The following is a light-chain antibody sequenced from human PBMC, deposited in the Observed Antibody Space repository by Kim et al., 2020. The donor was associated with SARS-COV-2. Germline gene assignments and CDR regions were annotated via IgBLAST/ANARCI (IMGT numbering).Light chain of an antibody. J-gene: IGKJ1*01. CDR3: QQYGSSRPWT. V-gene: IGKV3-20*01. Sequence: EIVLTQSPGTLSLSPGERATLSCRASQRVSSSYLAWYQQKPGQAPRLLIYGASSRATGIPDRFSGSGSGTDFTLTISRLEPEDFAVYYCQQYGSSRPWTFGQGTKVDIK. CDR2: GAS. CDR1: QRVSSSY.